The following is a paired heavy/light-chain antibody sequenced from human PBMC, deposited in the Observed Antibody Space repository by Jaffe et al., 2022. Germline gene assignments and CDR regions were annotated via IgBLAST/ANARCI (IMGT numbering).Light chain of an antibody. J-gene: IGKJ3*01. V-gene: IGKV3-11*01. CDR1: QSVSSY. Sequence: EIVLTQSPATLSLSPGERATLSCRASQSVSSYLAWYQQKPGQAPRLLIYDASNRATGIPARFSGSGSGTDFTLTISSLEPEDFAVYYCQQRSNWPPSITFGPGTKVDIK. CDR3: QQRSNWPPSIT. CDR2: DAS.
Heavy chain of an antibody. CDR1: GYTFTSYY. J-gene: IGHJ5*02. Sequence: QVQLVQSGAEVKKPGASVKVSCKASGYTFTSYYMHWVRQAPGQGLEWMGIINPSGGSTSYAQKFQGRVTMTRDTSTSTVYMELSSLRSEDTAVYYCARDREKQWLVTAEYNWFDPWGQGTLVTVSS. V-gene: IGHV1-46*01. CDR2: INPSGGST. CDR3: ARDREKQWLVTAEYNWFDP. D-gene: IGHD6-19*01.